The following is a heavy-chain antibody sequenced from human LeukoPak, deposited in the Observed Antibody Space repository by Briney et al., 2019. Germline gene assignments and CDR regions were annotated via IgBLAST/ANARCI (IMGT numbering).Heavy chain of an antibody. J-gene: IGHJ4*02. V-gene: IGHV3-30*18. Sequence: GGSLRLSCAASGFNFSAYGMHWVRQAPGKGLVWVADISYDGSKKYYAESEEGRFIISRDNSNDTLFLRPSSLRPGDTAMYYCAKGRRGSSYVHYFDCWGQGALVTVSS. CDR1: GFNFSAYG. CDR2: ISYDGSKK. CDR3: AKGRRGSSYVHYFDC. D-gene: IGHD5-18*01.